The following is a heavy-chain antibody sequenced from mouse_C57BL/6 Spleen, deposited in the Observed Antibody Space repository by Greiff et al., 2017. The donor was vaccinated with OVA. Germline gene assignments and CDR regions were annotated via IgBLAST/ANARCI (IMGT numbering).Heavy chain of an antibody. D-gene: IGHD1-1*01. CDR2: MDPETGGT. CDR1: GYTFPDYE. CDR3: TRYYDY. J-gene: IGHJ2*01. Sequence: QVQLKESGAELVRPGASVTLSCKASGYTFPDYEMHWVKQTPVHGLEWIGAMDPETGGTAYNQKFKGKAILTADKSSSTAYMELRSLTSEDSAVYYCTRYYDYWGQGTTLTVSS. V-gene: IGHV1-15*01.